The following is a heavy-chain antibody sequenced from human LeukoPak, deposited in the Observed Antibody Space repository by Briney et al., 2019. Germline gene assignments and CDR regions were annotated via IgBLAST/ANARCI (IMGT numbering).Heavy chain of an antibody. D-gene: IGHD5-12*01. CDR1: GFTFSSYS. J-gene: IGHJ4*02. Sequence: GGSLRLSCAASGFTFSSYSMNWVRQAPGKGLEWVSSISSSSSYIYYADSVKGRFTISRDNAKNSLYLQMNSLRAEGTAVYYCARVKYSGYDLDYWGQGTLVTVSS. CDR3: ARVKYSGYDLDY. CDR2: ISSSSSYI. V-gene: IGHV3-21*01.